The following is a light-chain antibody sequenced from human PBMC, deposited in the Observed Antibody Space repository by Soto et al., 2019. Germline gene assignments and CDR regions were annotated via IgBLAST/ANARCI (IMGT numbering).Light chain of an antibody. CDR1: QNIASY. CDR3: QQSYSTPPFT. J-gene: IGKJ3*01. CDR2: AAS. Sequence: DIQMTQSPSSLSASVGDRVTITCRASQNIASYLSWYHQKPGKAPKLLIYAASSLQSGVPSRFRGSGSGTAFTLTIRSLQPEDSATYYCQQSYSTPPFTFGPGTKVEIK. V-gene: IGKV1-39*01.